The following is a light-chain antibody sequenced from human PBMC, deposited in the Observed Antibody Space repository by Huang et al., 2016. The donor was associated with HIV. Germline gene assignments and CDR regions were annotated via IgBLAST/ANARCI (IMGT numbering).Light chain of an antibody. CDR2: DAS. J-gene: IGKJ3*01. CDR3: QQYDNRLT. Sequence: DIQMTKSPSSLSATVGDRVTITCQASQDISNYLNWYQQKPGKAPKLLIYDASNLEKGVPSKCSGNGSGTDFTFTISSLQPEDIATYYCQQYDNRLTFGPGTTVDIK. V-gene: IGKV1-33*01. CDR1: QDISNY.